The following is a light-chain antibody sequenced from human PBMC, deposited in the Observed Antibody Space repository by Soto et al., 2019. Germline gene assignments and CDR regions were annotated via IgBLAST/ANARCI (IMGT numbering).Light chain of an antibody. CDR1: QRVLYSSNNKNY. Sequence: DIVMTQSPDALAVSMGERATINCKSSQRVLYSSNNKNYLAWYQQKPGQPPKLLIYWASTRESGVPDRFSGSGSGTDFAITISSLQAEDVAVYYCQQYYSTPPYTFGQGTKLEIK. CDR3: QQYYSTPPYT. V-gene: IGKV4-1*01. J-gene: IGKJ2*01. CDR2: WAS.